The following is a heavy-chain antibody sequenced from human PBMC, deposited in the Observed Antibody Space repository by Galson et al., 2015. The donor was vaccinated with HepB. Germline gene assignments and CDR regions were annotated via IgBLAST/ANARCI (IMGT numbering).Heavy chain of an antibody. CDR2: TYYRSKWYN. Sequence: CAISGDSVSSNSAAWNWIRQSLSRGLEWLGRTYYRSKWYNDYAVSVKSRITINPDTSKSQFSLQLNSVTPEDTAVYYCARDHSSTSDYYYGMDVWGQGTTVTVSS. J-gene: IGHJ6*02. CDR1: GDSVSSNSAA. CDR3: ARDHSSTSDYYYGMDV. D-gene: IGHD6-13*01. V-gene: IGHV6-1*01.